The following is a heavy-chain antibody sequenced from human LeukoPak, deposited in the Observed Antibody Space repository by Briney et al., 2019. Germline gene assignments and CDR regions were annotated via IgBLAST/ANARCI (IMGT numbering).Heavy chain of an antibody. Sequence: PSQTLSLTCTVSGGSISSGNYYWSWIRQPAGKGLEWIGRIYTSGSTNYNPSLRSRVTISVDTSKNQFSLKLSSVTAADTAVYYCATGDSGSYYYWGQGTLVTVSS. CDR1: GGSISSGNYY. D-gene: IGHD1-26*01. CDR3: ATGDSGSYYY. J-gene: IGHJ4*02. CDR2: IYTSGST. V-gene: IGHV4-61*02.